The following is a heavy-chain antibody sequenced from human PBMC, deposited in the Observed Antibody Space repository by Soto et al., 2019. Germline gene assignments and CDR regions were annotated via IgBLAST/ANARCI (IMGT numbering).Heavy chain of an antibody. V-gene: IGHV1-69*01. CDR2: IIPIFGTA. CDR3: ARDATRGSSGWFKSSYYYYYGMDV. J-gene: IGHJ6*02. D-gene: IGHD6-19*01. Sequence: QVQLVQSGAEVKKPGSSVKVSCKASGGTFSSYAISWVRQAPGQGLEWMGGIIPIFGTANYAQKFQGRVTITADESTSTAYMELSSLRSEDTAVYYCARDATRGSSGWFKSSYYYYYGMDVWGQGTTVTVSS. CDR1: GGTFSSYA.